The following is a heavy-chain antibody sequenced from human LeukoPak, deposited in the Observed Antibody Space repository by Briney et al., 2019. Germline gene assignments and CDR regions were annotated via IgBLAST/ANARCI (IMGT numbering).Heavy chain of an antibody. J-gene: IGHJ4*02. CDR1: GFTFSSYS. Sequence: GGSLRLSCAASGFTFSSYSMNWVRQAPGKGLEWVSYITSDGSTIYYADSVKGRFTISRDNAKNSLYLQMNSLRAEDTAVYYCARGDWRIIMVRGVPFDYCGQGSLVTVSS. V-gene: IGHV3-48*01. D-gene: IGHD3-10*01. CDR3: ARGDWRIIMVRGVPFDY. CDR2: ITSDGSTI.